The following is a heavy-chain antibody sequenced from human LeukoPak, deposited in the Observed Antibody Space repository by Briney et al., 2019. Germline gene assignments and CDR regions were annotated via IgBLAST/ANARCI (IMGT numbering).Heavy chain of an antibody. CDR3: ARAGGLLYEDY. Sequence: GGSLRLSCAASGFTFSGYWMSWVRQAPGKGLEWVANIKQDGSEKYYVDSVKGRFTISRDSAKNSLYLQMNSLRAEDTAVYYCARAGGLLYEDYWGQGTLVTVSS. V-gene: IGHV3-7*01. CDR1: GFTFSGYW. D-gene: IGHD5/OR15-5a*01. CDR2: IKQDGSEK. J-gene: IGHJ4*02.